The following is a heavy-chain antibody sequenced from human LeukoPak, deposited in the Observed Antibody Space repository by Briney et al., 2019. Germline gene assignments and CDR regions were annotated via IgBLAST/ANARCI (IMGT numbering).Heavy chain of an antibody. CDR1: GLTFRDAW. Sequence: GGSLRLSCAASGLTFRDAWMSWVRQAPGKGLEWVGRIKSKTDDGAIDYAAPVKGRFTISRDDSKNTLYLQMNSLKTEDTAVYYCTTGERRYDSSGYYPYYFDYWGQGTLATVSS. V-gene: IGHV3-15*01. CDR2: IKSKTDDGAI. CDR3: TTGERRYDSSGYYPYYFDY. J-gene: IGHJ4*02. D-gene: IGHD3-22*01.